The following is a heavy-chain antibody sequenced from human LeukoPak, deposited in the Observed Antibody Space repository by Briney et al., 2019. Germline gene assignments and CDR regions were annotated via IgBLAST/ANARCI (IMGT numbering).Heavy chain of an antibody. D-gene: IGHD3-22*01. Sequence: SVKVSCKASGDTLSSYAITWVRQAPGQGLEWMGRIIPIHGIATYAQKFQGRVSITADKFTRTAYMELGSLRFEDTAMYYCARGGYQYDSSGYHFAHVDLWGQGTLVTVSS. V-gene: IGHV1-69*04. CDR2: IIPIHGIA. J-gene: IGHJ5*02. CDR3: ARGGYQYDSSGYHFAHVDL. CDR1: GDTLSSYA.